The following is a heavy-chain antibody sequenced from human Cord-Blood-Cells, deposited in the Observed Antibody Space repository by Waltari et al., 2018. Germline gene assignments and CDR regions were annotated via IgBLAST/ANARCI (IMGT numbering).Heavy chain of an antibody. V-gene: IGHV4-30-4*08. D-gene: IGHD6-13*01. J-gene: IGHJ6*02. CDR3: ARGRIAAAGTSRDDYYYYYGMDV. Sequence: QVQLQESGPGLVKPSQTLSLTCTVSGGSISSGDYYWSWIRQPPGKGLEWIGYIYYSGGTYYNPSLKSRVTIAGDTSKNQFSLKLSSVTAADTAVYYCARGRIAAAGTSRDDYYYYYGMDVWGQGTTVTVSS. CDR2: IYYSGGT. CDR1: GGSISSGDYY.